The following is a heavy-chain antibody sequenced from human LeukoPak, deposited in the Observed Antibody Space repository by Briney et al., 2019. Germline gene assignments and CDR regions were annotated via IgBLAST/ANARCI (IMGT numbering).Heavy chain of an antibody. V-gene: IGHV4-34*01. CDR3: ARDGGYGGNSYHYYYGMDV. CDR2: INHSGST. J-gene: IGHJ6*02. Sequence: KPSETLSLTCAVYGGSFSGYYWSWIRQPPGKGLEWIGEINHSGSTNYNPSLKSRVTISVDTSKNQFSLKLSSVTAADTAVYYCARDGGYGGNSYHYYYGMDVWGQGTTVTVSS. D-gene: IGHD4-23*01. CDR1: GGSFSGYY.